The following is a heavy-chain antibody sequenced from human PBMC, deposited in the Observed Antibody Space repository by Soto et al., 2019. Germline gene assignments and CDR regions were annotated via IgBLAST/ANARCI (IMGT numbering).Heavy chain of an antibody. V-gene: IGHV3-48*03. Sequence: LRLSCVASGFMFDSYAMNWGRQAPGKGLEWVSYISPGGDRIYYAKSLKGRITISRDNARNSLSLQMNILSDEDTAVYYCTKSADSAGWGADFWGQGTLVTVSS. CDR3: TKSADSAGWGADF. CDR2: ISPGGDRI. D-gene: IGHD6-19*01. CDR1: GFMFDSYA. J-gene: IGHJ4*02.